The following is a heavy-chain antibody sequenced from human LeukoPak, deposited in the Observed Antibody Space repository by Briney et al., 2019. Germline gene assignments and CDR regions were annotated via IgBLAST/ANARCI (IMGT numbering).Heavy chain of an antibody. V-gene: IGHV3-23*01. CDR3: AKGSRYDFWSGYYSYFDY. Sequence: GGSLRLSCAASGFTFSSYAMSWVRQAPGRGLEWVSTISGSGGATYYADSVKGRFTISRDNSKNTLDLQMNSLRAEDTAVYYCAKGSRYDFWSGYYSYFDYWGQGTLVTVSS. J-gene: IGHJ4*02. CDR1: GFTFSSYA. D-gene: IGHD3-3*01. CDR2: ISGSGGAT.